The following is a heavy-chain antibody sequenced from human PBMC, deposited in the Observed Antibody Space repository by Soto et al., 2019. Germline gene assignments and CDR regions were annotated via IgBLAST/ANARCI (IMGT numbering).Heavy chain of an antibody. CDR3: ATAPWLVPGFIDY. J-gene: IGHJ4*02. CDR2: ISGSGGST. Sequence: GGSLRLSCAASGFAFSSYAMSWVRQAPGKGLEWVSAISGSGGSTYYADSVKGRFTISRDNSKNTLYLQMNSLRAEDTAVYYCATAPWLVPGFIDYWGQGTLVTVSS. D-gene: IGHD6-19*01. CDR1: GFAFSSYA. V-gene: IGHV3-23*01.